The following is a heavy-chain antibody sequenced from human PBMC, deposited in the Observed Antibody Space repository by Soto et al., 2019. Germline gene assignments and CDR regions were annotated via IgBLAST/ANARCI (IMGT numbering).Heavy chain of an antibody. Sequence: PGGSLRLSCAASGFIFDDYAMQLVRQVPGKGLEWVSGISWNSVNIGYADSVRGRFTISRYNAKNSLYLQMNILRAEDTALYYCPKAMCSGNSCSNWFDTWGQGTLVTVSS. CDR2: ISWNSVNI. J-gene: IGHJ5*02. CDR1: GFIFDDYA. D-gene: IGHD2-2*01. V-gene: IGHV3-9*01. CDR3: PKAMCSGNSCSNWFDT.